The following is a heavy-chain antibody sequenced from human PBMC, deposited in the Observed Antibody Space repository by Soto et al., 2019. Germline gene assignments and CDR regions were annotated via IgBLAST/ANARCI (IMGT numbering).Heavy chain of an antibody. CDR3: ARLNAHYDFWSGYYPLYGMDV. J-gene: IGHJ6*02. CDR1: GFTFSDYY. CDR2: ISSSGSTI. Sequence: GGSVRLSCAASGFTFSDYYMSWIREAPGKGLEWVSYISSSGSTIYYADSVKGRFTISRDNAKNSLYLQMNSLRAEDTAVYYCARLNAHYDFWSGYYPLYGMDVWGQGTTVTVSS. V-gene: IGHV3-11*01. D-gene: IGHD3-3*01.